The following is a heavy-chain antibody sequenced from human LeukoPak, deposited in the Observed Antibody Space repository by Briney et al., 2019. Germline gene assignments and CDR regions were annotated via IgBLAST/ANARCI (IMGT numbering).Heavy chain of an antibody. D-gene: IGHD5-18*01. Sequence: SVKVSCKASGGTFSSYAISWLRQAPGQGLEWMGRIIPILGIANYAQKFQGRVTITADKSTSTAYMELSSLRSEDTAVYYCAGEEVDTAMVDYYYGMDVWGQGTTVTVSS. J-gene: IGHJ6*02. CDR1: GGTFSSYA. V-gene: IGHV1-69*04. CDR2: IIPILGIA. CDR3: AGEEVDTAMVDYYYGMDV.